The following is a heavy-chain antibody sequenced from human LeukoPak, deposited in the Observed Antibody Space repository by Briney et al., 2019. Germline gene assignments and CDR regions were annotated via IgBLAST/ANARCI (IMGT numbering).Heavy chain of an antibody. CDR2: ISGDGGST. V-gene: IGHV3-43*02. CDR3: AKDRLLWFRELYSAFDI. Sequence: PGGSLRLSCAASGFTFDDYAMHWVRQAQGKCLEWLSVISGDGGSTYYADSVKGRFTISRDNSRNSLYLQMNSLRTEDTALYYCAKDRLLWFRELYSAFDIWGQGTMVTVSS. CDR1: GFTFDDYA. J-gene: IGHJ3*02. D-gene: IGHD3-10*01.